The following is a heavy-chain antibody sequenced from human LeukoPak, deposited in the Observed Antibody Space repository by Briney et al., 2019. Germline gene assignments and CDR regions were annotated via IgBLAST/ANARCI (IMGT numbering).Heavy chain of an antibody. Sequence: GGSLRLSCAASGFTFSNYAMSWVRQAPGKGLEWVSAISGSASSTYHADSVKGRFTISRDNSKNTLFLQMNSLRAEDTAVYYCAKDDPGDSYGSGSFFDPWGQGTLVTVSS. V-gene: IGHV3-23*01. D-gene: IGHD3-10*01. CDR3: AKDDPGDSYGSGSFFDP. CDR1: GFTFSNYA. CDR2: ISGSASST. J-gene: IGHJ5*02.